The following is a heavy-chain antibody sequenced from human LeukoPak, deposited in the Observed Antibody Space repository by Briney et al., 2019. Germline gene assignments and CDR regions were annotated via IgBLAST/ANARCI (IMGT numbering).Heavy chain of an antibody. D-gene: IGHD4-23*01. Sequence: SETLSLTCSVSDGSIKDYYWSWIRQPPGKGLEWIGYIHYSGNTNYNPSLKSRVTISVDTSKNQFFLRLSSVTAADTAVYYCAREGRDYGGNDVHDAFDIWGQGTMVTVSS. J-gene: IGHJ3*02. V-gene: IGHV4-59*12. CDR2: IHYSGNT. CDR3: AREGRDYGGNDVHDAFDI. CDR1: DGSIKDYY.